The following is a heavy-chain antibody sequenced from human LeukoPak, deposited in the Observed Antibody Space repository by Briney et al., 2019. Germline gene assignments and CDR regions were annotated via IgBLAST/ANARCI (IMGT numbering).Heavy chain of an antibody. CDR2: ISGSGGST. J-gene: IGHJ4*02. CDR3: ATGGWLVEKGY. Sequence: GESLQISCAASGFTFSSYAMSWVRQAPGKGLEWVSAISGSGGSTYYADSVKGRFTISRYNSKNTLYLQMNSLSAEDTAVYYCATGGWLVEKGYWGQGTLVTVSP. D-gene: IGHD6-19*01. CDR1: GFTFSSYA. V-gene: IGHV3-23*01.